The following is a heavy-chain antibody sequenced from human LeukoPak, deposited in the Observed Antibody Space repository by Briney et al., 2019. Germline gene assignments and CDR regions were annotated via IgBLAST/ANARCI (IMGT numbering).Heavy chain of an antibody. CDR1: GFTFSSYS. J-gene: IGHJ6*03. CDR3: ARSDCSSTSFQEATYYYYYYMDV. Sequence: GGSLRLSCAASGFTFSSYSMNWVRQAPGKGLEWVSSISSSSSYIYYADSVKGRFTISRDNAKNSLYLQMNSLRAEDTAVYYCARSDCSSTSFQEATYYYYYYMDVWGKGTTVTVSS. D-gene: IGHD2-2*01. CDR2: ISSSSSYI. V-gene: IGHV3-21*01.